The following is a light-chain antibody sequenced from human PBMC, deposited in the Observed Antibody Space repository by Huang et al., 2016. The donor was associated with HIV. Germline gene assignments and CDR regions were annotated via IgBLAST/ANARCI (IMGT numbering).Light chain of an antibody. J-gene: IGKJ2*01. CDR2: WAS. Sequence: DIVMTQSPDSLAVSLGERATINCKSSQSVLDNTDNKNCLAWFQQKPGQPPKLLMYWASSRESGVPDRFSGSGSGTDFTLTISSLQAEDVAVYYCHQYYNTPYTFGQGTKLEIK. V-gene: IGKV4-1*01. CDR1: QSVLDNTDNKNC. CDR3: HQYYNTPYT.